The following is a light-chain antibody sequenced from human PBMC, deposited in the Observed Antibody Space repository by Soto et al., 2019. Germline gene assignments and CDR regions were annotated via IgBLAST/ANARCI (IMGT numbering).Light chain of an antibody. V-gene: IGKV3-20*01. Sequence: EIVLTQSPGTLSLSPGERSTLSCSASQTVSSIYLAWYQQKPGQAPSLLIYTGSSRPTGIPDRFSGSGSGTDFTLTINRLEPEDFGVYYCQQYHSSVWTFGQGTKVDNK. J-gene: IGKJ1*01. CDR2: TGS. CDR1: QTVSSIY. CDR3: QQYHSSVWT.